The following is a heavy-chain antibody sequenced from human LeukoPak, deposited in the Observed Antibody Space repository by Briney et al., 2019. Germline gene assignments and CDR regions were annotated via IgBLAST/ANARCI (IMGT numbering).Heavy chain of an antibody. V-gene: IGHV3-23*01. CDR1: GFSFSSYS. CDR3: AKAFSAYENWPPNWFDP. Sequence: GGSLRLSCAASGFSFSSYSMNWVRQAPGKGLEWVSAISGSGGGTYYADSVKGRLTISRDNSKNTLYLQMSSLRAEDTAVYYCAKAFSAYENWPPNWFDPWGQGTLVTVSS. CDR2: ISGSGGGT. D-gene: IGHD5-12*01. J-gene: IGHJ5*02.